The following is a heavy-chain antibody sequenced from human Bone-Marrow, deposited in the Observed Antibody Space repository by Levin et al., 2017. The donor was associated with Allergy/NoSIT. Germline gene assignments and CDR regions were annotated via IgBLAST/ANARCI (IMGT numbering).Heavy chain of an antibody. D-gene: IGHD6-13*01. CDR3: VKERQRRDYLVQHGYFDL. V-gene: IGHV3-64D*06. CDR2: IASNVGST. CDR1: GSTFGTFG. J-gene: IGHJ2*01. Sequence: GGSLRLSCLVSGSTFGTFGLHWVRQAPGKGLEHVSSIASNVGSTYYAESVMGRFVISRDDSKNTMYLQMSRLRTEDTAGYYCVKERQRRDYLVQHGYFDLWGRGTLVTVAS.